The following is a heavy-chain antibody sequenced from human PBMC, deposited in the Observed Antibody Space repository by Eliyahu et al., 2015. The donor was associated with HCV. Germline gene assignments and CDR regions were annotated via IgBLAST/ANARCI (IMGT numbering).Heavy chain of an antibody. D-gene: IGHD4-17*01. CDR2: IRYDGSNK. J-gene: IGHJ3*01. Sequence: QVQLVESGGGVVQPGGSRRXSCGAXGFPFXSXGMHWVRQAPGKGRGGVAYIRYDGSNKYYADSVKGRFNISRDNSKNTLYLQMNSLRAEDTAVYYCAKFTVTNDAFDVWGPGTMVTVSS. CDR1: GFPFXSXG. V-gene: IGHV3-30*02. CDR3: AKFTVTNDAFDV.